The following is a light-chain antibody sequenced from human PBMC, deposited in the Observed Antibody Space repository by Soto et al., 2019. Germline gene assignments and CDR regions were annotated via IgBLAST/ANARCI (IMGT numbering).Light chain of an antibody. V-gene: IGKV1-5*03. Sequence: DIHMTQSPSTLSASVGDRVTITCRASQSISIWLAWYQQKPGRAPNLLIYGTSSLESGVPSRFSGSGSETEFTLTLSSLQPDDFATYYCQHSNDYYWTFGQGTKVEIK. CDR2: GTS. J-gene: IGKJ1*01. CDR3: QHSNDYYWT. CDR1: QSISIW.